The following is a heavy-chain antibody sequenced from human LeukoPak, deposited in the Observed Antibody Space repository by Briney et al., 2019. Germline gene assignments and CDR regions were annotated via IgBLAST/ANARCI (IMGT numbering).Heavy chain of an antibody. CDR3: ARSLLTPQVYYYYYMDV. J-gene: IGHJ6*03. CDR2: ISTSGSTI. CDR1: GFTFSSYE. D-gene: IGHD1-26*01. V-gene: IGHV3-48*03. Sequence: PGGSLRLSCAASGFTFSSYEMNWVRQAPGKGLDWVSYISTSGSTIYYADSVKGRFTISRDNSKNTLYLQMNSLRAEDTAVYYCARSLLTPQVYYYYYMDVWGKGTTVTISS.